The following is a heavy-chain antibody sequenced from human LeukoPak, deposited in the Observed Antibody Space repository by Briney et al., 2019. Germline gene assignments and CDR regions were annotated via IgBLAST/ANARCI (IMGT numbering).Heavy chain of an antibody. CDR1: GGSISSGGYS. D-gene: IGHD2-15*01. CDR2: IYHSGST. J-gene: IGHJ4*02. V-gene: IGHV4-30-2*02. CDR3: ARTGGSSRPYFFFDY. Sequence: PSQTLSLTCAVSGGSISSGGYSWSWIRQPPGKGLEWIGYIYHSGSTYYNPSLMSRVTISLDTSKNQFSLRLSSVTAADTAVYYCARTGGSSRPYFFFDYWGQGNMVTVSS.